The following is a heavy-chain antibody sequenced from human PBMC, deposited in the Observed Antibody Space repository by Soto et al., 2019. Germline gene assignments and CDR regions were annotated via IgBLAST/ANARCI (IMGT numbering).Heavy chain of an antibody. V-gene: IGHV1-18*01. CDR1: GYTFTDNG. CDR2: ISCYNGDT. CDR3: ERASTSGNYWHFY. Sequence: QVQLVQSGAEVKKPGASVKVSCKASGYTFTDNGITWVRQAPGQGLEWMGWISCYNGDTKYAQKLQGRVTMTTDTSTSTAFMELRDLRADDTAVYFCERASTSGNYWHFYWGQGTLVTVSS. J-gene: IGHJ4*02. D-gene: IGHD3-10*01.